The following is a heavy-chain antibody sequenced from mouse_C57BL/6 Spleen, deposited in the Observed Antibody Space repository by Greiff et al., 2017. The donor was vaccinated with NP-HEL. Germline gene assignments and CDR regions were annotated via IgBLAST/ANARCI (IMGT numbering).Heavy chain of an antibody. CDR3: ARGVYDGYYWYFDV. Sequence: VKLVESGAELVKPGASVKISCKASGYAFSSYWMNWVKQRPGKGLEWIGQIYPGDGDTNYNGKLKGKAKLTADKSSSTAYMQLSSLTSEDSAVYFCARGVYDGYYWYFDVWGTGTTVTVSS. CDR1: GYAFSSYW. V-gene: IGHV1-80*01. CDR2: IYPGDGDT. D-gene: IGHD2-3*01. J-gene: IGHJ1*03.